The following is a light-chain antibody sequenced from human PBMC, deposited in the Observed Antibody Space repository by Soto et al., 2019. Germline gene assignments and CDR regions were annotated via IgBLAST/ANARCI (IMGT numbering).Light chain of an antibody. CDR3: QQSYSTPLT. V-gene: IGKV1-39*01. J-gene: IGKJ4*01. CDR2: AAS. CDR1: QSISSY. Sequence: DIQMTQSPSSLSASVGDRVTITCRASQSISSYLNWYQQKPGKAHKLLIYAASSLQSGVPSRFSGRGSGTDFTLTISSLQPEDVATYYCQQSYSTPLTFGGGTKVEIK.